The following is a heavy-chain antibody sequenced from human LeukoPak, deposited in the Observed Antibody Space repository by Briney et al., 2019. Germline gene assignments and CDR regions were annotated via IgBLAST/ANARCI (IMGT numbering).Heavy chain of an antibody. CDR1: GGSISSGGYY. CDR2: IYYSGST. J-gene: IGHJ4*02. D-gene: IGHD1-26*01. Sequence: TLSLTCTVSGGSISSGGYYWSWIRQHPGKGLEWIGYIYYSGSTYYNPSLKSRVTISVDTSKNQFSLKLSSVTAADTAVCYCARVGGSSRNFDYWGQGTLVTVSS. CDR3: ARVGGSSRNFDY. V-gene: IGHV4-31*03.